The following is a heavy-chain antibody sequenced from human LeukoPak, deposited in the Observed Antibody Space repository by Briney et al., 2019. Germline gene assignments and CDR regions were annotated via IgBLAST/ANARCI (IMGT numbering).Heavy chain of an antibody. J-gene: IGHJ4*02. V-gene: IGHV5-51*01. CDR2: IYPGDSDT. Sequence: GESLKISCKGSGYSFTSYSFGWVRQMPGKGLEWIEIIYPGDSDTRYSPSFQGQVTISADKSISTAYLQWSSLKASDTAMYYCARHPRIYCSGGSCYQYYFDYWGQGTLVTVSS. CDR1: GYSFTSYS. D-gene: IGHD2-15*01. CDR3: ARHPRIYCSGGSCYQYYFDY.